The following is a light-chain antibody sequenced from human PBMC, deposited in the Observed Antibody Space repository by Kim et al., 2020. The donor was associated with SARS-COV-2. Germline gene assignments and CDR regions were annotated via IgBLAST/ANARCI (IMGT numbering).Light chain of an antibody. J-gene: IGKJ1*01. Sequence: SPGERAPLSCRASQSVSSSYLAWYQQKPGQAPRLHIYGASSRATGIPDRFSGSGSGTDFTLTISRLEPEDFAVYYCQQYGSSPWTFGQGTKVDLK. CDR3: QQYGSSPWT. CDR2: GAS. CDR1: QSVSSSY. V-gene: IGKV3-20*01.